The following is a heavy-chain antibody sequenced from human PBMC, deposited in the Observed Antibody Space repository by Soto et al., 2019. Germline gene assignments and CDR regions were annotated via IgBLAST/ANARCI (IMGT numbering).Heavy chain of an antibody. D-gene: IGHD1-7*01. J-gene: IGHJ6*02. V-gene: IGHV1-69*13. CDR3: ARGETGTTRFYYYYGMDV. Sequence: SVKVSCKASGGTFSSYAISWVRQAPGQGLEWMGGIIPIFGTANYAQKFQGRVTITADESTSTAYMELSSLRSGDTAVYYCARGETGTTRFYYYYGMDVWGQGTTVTGSS. CDR1: GGTFSSYA. CDR2: IIPIFGTA.